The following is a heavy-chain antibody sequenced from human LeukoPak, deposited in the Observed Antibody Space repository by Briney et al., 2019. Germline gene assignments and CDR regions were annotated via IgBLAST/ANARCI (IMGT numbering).Heavy chain of an antibody. CDR2: INHSGST. J-gene: IGHJ2*01. V-gene: IGHV4-34*01. CDR1: GGSFSGYY. Sequence: SETLSLTCAVYGGSFSGYYWSWIRQPPGKGLEWIGEINHSGSTNYNPSLKSRVTISVDTSKNQFSLKLSSVTAADTAVYYCARASLLVVPAAQSIWYFDLWGRGTLVTVSS. CDR3: ARASLLVVPAAQSIWYFDL. D-gene: IGHD2-2*01.